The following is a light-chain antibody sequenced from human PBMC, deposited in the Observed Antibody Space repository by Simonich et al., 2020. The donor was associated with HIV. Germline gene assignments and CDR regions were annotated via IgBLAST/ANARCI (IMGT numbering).Light chain of an antibody. J-gene: IGLJ3*02. V-gene: IGLV1-47*01. CDR3: AAWDDSLSGRGV. CDR1: SSNIGSNY. Sequence: QSVLTQPPSASGTPGQRVTISCSGSSSNIGSNYVYWYRQLPGTAPKPLIYRNNQRPSGVPDLFSGSKSDTSASLAISGLRSEDEADYYCAAWDDSLSGRGVFGGGTKLTVL. CDR2: RNN.